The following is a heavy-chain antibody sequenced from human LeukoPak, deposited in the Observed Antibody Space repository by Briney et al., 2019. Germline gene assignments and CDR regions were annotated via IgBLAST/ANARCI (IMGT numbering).Heavy chain of an antibody. Sequence: GGSLRLSCAASGFTVSSNYMSWVRQAPGKGLEWVSVIYSGGSTHYADSVKGRFTISRDNSKNTLYLQMNSLRAEDTAVYYCARAGYGSGAEFDYWGQGTLVTVSS. D-gene: IGHD3-10*01. V-gene: IGHV3-53*01. J-gene: IGHJ4*02. CDR1: GFTVSSNY. CDR2: IYSGGST. CDR3: ARAGYGSGAEFDY.